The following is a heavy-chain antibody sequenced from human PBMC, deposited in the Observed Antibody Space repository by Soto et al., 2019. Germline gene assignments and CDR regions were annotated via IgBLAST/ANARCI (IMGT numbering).Heavy chain of an antibody. CDR2: IYPGDSDT. CDR1: GYSFTSYW. D-gene: IGHD3-10*01. J-gene: IGHJ6*03. V-gene: IGHV5-51*01. Sequence: PGESLKISSKGSGYSFTSYWIGWVRHIPGKDLEWMGIIYPGDSDTKSSHSFEGQVTSSADKSISTAYLQWSSLKASVTAMYYCARHGVYYYGSGSSYYYFYMDVWGKGTTVTVSS. CDR3: ARHGVYYYGSGSSYYYFYMDV.